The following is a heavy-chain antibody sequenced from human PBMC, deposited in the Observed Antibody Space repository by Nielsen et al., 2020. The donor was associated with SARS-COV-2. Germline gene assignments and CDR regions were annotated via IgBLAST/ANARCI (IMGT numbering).Heavy chain of an antibody. V-gene: IGHV3-48*03. Sequence: GESLKISCTASGFTFSYYEMNWVRQAPGQGLEWVSYISGNGENIDYADFVEGRFTLSRDNAENSLYLQPNSLRAEDTALYYCAREQRTSGFDYWGQGILVTVSP. CDR3: AREQRTSGFDY. CDR2: ISGNGENI. CDR1: GFTFSYYE. D-gene: IGHD2-2*01. J-gene: IGHJ4*02.